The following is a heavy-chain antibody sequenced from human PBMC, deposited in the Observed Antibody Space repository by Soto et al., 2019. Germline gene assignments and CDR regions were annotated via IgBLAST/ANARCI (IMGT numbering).Heavy chain of an antibody. CDR2: INSDGTNT. CDR3: ASPTMTTFDC. V-gene: IGHV3-74*01. D-gene: IGHD4-4*01. Sequence: GGSLRLSCEASGFTFSSYGMHWVRQVPGKGLGWVSRINSDGTNTDYADPVKGRFTISRDNAKNTVYLQMNSLRVEDTGVYYCASPTMTTFDCWGQGALVTVSS. J-gene: IGHJ4*02. CDR1: GFTFSSYG.